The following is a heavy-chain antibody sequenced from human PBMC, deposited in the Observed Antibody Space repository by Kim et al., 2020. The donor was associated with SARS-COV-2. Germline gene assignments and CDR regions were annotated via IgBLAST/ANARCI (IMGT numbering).Heavy chain of an antibody. CDR3: ARDKSIPSHDAFDI. V-gene: IGHV3-7*03. CDR2: IRQDGTVK. CDR1: GFTFSSFW. Sequence: GRSLRFSCAASGFTFSSFWMIWVRQAPGTGLEWVANIRQDGTVKYYVDSVKGRFTVSRDNAKKSLYLQMDSLRAEDTAVYYCARDKSIPSHDAFDIWGQG. J-gene: IGHJ3*02.